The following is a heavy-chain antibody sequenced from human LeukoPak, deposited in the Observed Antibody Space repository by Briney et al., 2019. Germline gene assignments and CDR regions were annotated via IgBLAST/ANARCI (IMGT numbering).Heavy chain of an antibody. Sequence: GGSLRLSCAASGFTFSGSAMHWVRQASGKGLEWVGRIRSKANSYATAYAASVKGRFTISRDDSKHTAYLQMNSLKPEDTAVYYCTSTPPCSCGSCYSACDIGGRETMVTVSS. CDR3: TSTPPCSCGSCYSACDI. CDR1: GFTFSGSA. J-gene: IGHJ3*02. V-gene: IGHV3-73*01. CDR2: IRSKANSYAT. D-gene: IGHD2-15*01.